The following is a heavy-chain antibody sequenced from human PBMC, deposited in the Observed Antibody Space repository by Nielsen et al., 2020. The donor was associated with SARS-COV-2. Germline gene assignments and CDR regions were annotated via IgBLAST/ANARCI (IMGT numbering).Heavy chain of an antibody. CDR3: ARARGCSSTSCYRGYYYYMDV. Sequence: GGSLRLSCAASGFTFSSYSMNWVRQAPGKGLEWVSYISSSSSTIYYADSVKGRFTISRDNAKNSLYLQMNSLRAEDTAVYYCARARGCSSTSCYRGYYYYMDVWGKGTTVTVSS. V-gene: IGHV3-48*01. D-gene: IGHD2-2*02. CDR2: ISSSSSTI. CDR1: GFTFSSYS. J-gene: IGHJ6*03.